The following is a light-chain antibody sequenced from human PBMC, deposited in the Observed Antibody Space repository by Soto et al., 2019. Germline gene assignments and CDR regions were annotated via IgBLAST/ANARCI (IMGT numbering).Light chain of an antibody. V-gene: IGKV1-39*01. Sequence: DIQMTQSPSSLSASVGDRVTITCRASQSISSYLNWYQQKPGKATKLLIYAASSFQSGVPSRFSGSGSGTDFTLTISSLQPEDFATYYCQQSYSTPPTFGHGTKLEIK. CDR3: QQSYSTPPT. CDR2: AAS. J-gene: IGKJ2*01. CDR1: QSISSY.